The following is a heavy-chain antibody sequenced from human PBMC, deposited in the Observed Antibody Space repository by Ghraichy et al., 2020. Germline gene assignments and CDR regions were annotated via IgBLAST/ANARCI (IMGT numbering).Heavy chain of an antibody. J-gene: IGHJ6*02. CDR2: ISSSSSTI. CDR1: GFTFSSYS. V-gene: IGHV3-48*02. D-gene: IGHD3-16*01. Sequence: LTCAASGFTFSSYSMNWVRQAPGKGLEWVSYISSSSSTIYYADSVKGRFTISRDNAKNSLYLQMNSLRDEDTAVYYCARDIGERDYYGMDVWGQGTTVTVSS. CDR3: ARDIGERDYYGMDV.